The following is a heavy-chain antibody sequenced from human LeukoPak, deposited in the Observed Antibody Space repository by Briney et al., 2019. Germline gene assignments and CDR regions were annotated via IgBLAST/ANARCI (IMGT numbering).Heavy chain of an antibody. CDR3: AREGKLIRGYSYGSFDY. CDR2: RYYRSKWYN. D-gene: IGHD5-18*01. V-gene: IGHV6-1*01. J-gene: IGHJ4*02. Sequence: SQTLSLTCAISGDSVSSNSAAWNWIRQSPARGLEWLGRRYYRSKWYNDYAVSVKSRITINPDTSKNQFSLQLNSVTPEDTAVYYCAREGKLIRGYSYGSFDYWGQGTLVIVSS. CDR1: GDSVSSNSAA.